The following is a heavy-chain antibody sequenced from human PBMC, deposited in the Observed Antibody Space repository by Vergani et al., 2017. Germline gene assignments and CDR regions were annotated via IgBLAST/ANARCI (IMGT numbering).Heavy chain of an antibody. D-gene: IGHD7-27*01. J-gene: IGHJ4*02. Sequence: QVQLVQSGAEVKKPGASVKVSCKASGYTFTSYYMHWVRQAPGQGLEWMGIINPSGGSTSYAQKFQGRVTMTRDTSISTAYMELSRLRSDDTAVYYCARDRLGIEDPRFDYWGQGTLVTVSS. V-gene: IGHV1-46*01. CDR3: ARDRLGIEDPRFDY. CDR2: INPSGGST. CDR1: GYTFTSYY.